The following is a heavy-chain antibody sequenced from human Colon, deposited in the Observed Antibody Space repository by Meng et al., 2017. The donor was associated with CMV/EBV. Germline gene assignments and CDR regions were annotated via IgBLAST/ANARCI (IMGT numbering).Heavy chain of an antibody. CDR1: GFNFSNYW. CDR3: ISEAAGGDY. CDR2: ISNDGRTP. Sequence: GESLKISCAASGFNFSNYWMHWVRQTPGKELVWVSRISNDGRTPTYADSVKGRFTISRDNDKNTLYLQMNSLTVDDTAVYYCISEAAGGDYWGQGALVTVSS. J-gene: IGHJ4*02. D-gene: IGHD1-14*01. V-gene: IGHV3-74*01.